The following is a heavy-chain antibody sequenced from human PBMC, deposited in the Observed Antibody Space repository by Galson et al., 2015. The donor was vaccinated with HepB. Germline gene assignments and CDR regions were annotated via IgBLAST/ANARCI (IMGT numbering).Heavy chain of an antibody. CDR3: AGDKGTYYYDSSGYSSY. CDR2: IIPIFGTA. CDR1: GGTFSRYA. V-gene: IGHV1-69*13. Sequence: SVKVSCKASGGTFSRYAISWVRQAPGQGLEWMGGIIPIFGTANYAQKFQGRVTITADESTSTAYMELSSLRSEDTAVYYCAGDKGTYYYDSSGYSSYWGQGTLVTVSS. J-gene: IGHJ4*02. D-gene: IGHD3-22*01.